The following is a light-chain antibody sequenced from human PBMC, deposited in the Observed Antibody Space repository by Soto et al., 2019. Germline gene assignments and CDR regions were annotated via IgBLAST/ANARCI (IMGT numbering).Light chain of an antibody. Sequence: QSVLTQPASVSGSPGQSITISCTGTSSDVGSYNLVSWYQQHPGKAPKLMIYEGSKRPSGVSNRFSGSKSGNTASLTISGLQAEDEADYYCCSYGGSQVVGGGTKLTVL. CDR1: SSDVGSYNL. V-gene: IGLV2-23*01. CDR2: EGS. J-gene: IGLJ2*01. CDR3: CSYGGSQV.